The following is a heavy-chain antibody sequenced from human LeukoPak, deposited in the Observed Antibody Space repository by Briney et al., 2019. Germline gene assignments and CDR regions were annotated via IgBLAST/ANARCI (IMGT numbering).Heavy chain of an antibody. CDR3: ARDESPLAAAGVH. J-gene: IGHJ4*02. Sequence: ASVKVSCKTSGYTFTGYYIHWVRQAPGQGLEWMGWINPNSGGTKYVEKFQGRATMTRDTSINAAYMELSRLRSDDTAVYYCARDESPLAAAGVHWGQGTLVTVSS. V-gene: IGHV1-2*02. CDR2: INPNSGGT. CDR1: GYTFTGYY. D-gene: IGHD6-13*01.